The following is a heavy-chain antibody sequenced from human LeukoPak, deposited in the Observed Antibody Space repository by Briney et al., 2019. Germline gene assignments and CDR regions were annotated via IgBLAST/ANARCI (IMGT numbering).Heavy chain of an antibody. CDR2: IYSGGST. V-gene: IGHV3-53*01. CDR3: ARGGRDAEYYDSSGYRNWFDP. Sequence: PGGFLRLSCAASGLTVSSNYMSWVRQAPGKGLEWVSVIYSGGSTYYADSVKGRFTISRDNSKNTLYLQMNSLRAEDTAVYYCARGGRDAEYYDSSGYRNWFDPWGQVALVTVSS. J-gene: IGHJ5*02. D-gene: IGHD3-22*01. CDR1: GLTVSSNY.